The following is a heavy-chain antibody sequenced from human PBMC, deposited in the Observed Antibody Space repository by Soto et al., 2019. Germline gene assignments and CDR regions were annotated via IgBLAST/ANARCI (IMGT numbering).Heavy chain of an antibody. CDR2: ISYDGSNK. D-gene: IGHD6-6*01. CDR1: GFTFSSYG. Sequence: PGGSLRLSCAASGFTFSSYGMHWVRQAPGKGLEWVAVISYDGSNKYYADSVKGRFTISRDNSKNTLYLQMNSLRAEDTAVYYCAKDGPRTGGSSSRFDPWGQGTLVTVSS. CDR3: AKDGPRTGGSSSRFDP. J-gene: IGHJ5*02. V-gene: IGHV3-30*18.